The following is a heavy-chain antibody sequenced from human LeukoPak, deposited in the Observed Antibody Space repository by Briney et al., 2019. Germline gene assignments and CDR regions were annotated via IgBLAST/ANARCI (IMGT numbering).Heavy chain of an antibody. J-gene: IGHJ4*02. CDR2: VYNSDYT. CDR3: ARNLGSSYSYLFDY. V-gene: IGHV4-4*08. Sequence: SETLSLTCSVSGGSINGYYWSWIRQPPGKGLEWIGYVYNSDYTQYNPSLKGRVSISFDTSKSQFSLRPTSVTAADTAVYFCARNLGSSYSYLFDYWGQGTLVTVSS. D-gene: IGHD2-15*01. CDR1: GGSINGYY.